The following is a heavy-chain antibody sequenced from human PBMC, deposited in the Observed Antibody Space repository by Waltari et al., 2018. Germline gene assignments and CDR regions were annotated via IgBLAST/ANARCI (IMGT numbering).Heavy chain of an antibody. CDR2: ISYNGTT. CDR1: GYSISNGYY. Sequence: QVQLQESDPGLVQPSETLSLTCTVAGYSISNGYYWGWIRLPPGRGLEWIATISYNGTTYYNPSLKSRVTITADTSKNQFSLKLTSVTAADTAIYYCARGYNTGWYNSWGHGTLVTVSS. D-gene: IGHD2-8*02. V-gene: IGHV4-38-2*02. J-gene: IGHJ5*01. CDR3: ARGYNTGWYNS.